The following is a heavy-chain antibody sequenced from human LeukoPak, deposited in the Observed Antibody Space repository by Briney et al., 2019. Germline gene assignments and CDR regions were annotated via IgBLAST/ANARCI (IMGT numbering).Heavy chain of an antibody. Sequence: GESLKISCKVSGYSFLSYGIGWVRQRPGKGLEWMGNIYPGESDTRYSPSFQGQVTISADKSISTAYLQWSSLKASDTAMYYCAREVSSSFDIWGQETMVTISS. CDR2: IYPGESDT. J-gene: IGHJ3*02. CDR1: GYSFLSYG. V-gene: IGHV5-51*01. CDR3: AREVSSSFDI.